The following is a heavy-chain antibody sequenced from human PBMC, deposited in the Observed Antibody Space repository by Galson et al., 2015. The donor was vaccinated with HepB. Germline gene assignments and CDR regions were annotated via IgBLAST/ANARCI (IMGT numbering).Heavy chain of an antibody. D-gene: IGHD3-3*01. CDR1: GHSLGDLA. V-gene: IGHV1-24*01. CDR2: FDPADGVT. Sequence: SCKVSGHSLGDLAMHWVRQTPGKGLEWMGGFDPADGVTIYAQDFQGRVTMTEDTSSDTAYMEMSGLRPEDTAVYYCAKEETRGGANLGVVIFSTWGQGTLVSVSS. CDR3: AKEETRGGANLGVVIFST. J-gene: IGHJ1*01.